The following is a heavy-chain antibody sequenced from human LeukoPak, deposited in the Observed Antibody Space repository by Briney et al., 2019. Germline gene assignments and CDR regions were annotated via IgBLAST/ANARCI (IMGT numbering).Heavy chain of an antibody. Sequence: PGGSLRLSCAASGFTFSSYAMSWVRQAPGKGLDWVSAISGSGGSTYYADSVKGRFTISRDNSKNTLYLQMNSLRAEDTAVYYCAKGSTRYHGANFDYWGQGTLVTVSS. CDR2: ISGSGGST. CDR3: AKGSTRYHGANFDY. J-gene: IGHJ4*02. CDR1: GFTFSSYA. V-gene: IGHV3-23*01. D-gene: IGHD1-14*01.